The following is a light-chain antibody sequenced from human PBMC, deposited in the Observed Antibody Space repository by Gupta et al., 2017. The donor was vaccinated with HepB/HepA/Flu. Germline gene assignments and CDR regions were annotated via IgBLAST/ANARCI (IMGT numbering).Light chain of an antibody. CDR1: SSDVGGYNY. CDR2: DVS. J-gene: IGLJ2*01. V-gene: IGLV2-14*03. CDR3: SSYTSSSTVV. Sequence: QSALTQPASVSGSPGQSITISCTGTSSDVGGYNYVSWYQQHPGKAPKLMIYDVSNRPSGVSTRFSGSKSGNTASLTXSXLQAEDXADYYCSSYTSSSTVVFGGGTKLTVL.